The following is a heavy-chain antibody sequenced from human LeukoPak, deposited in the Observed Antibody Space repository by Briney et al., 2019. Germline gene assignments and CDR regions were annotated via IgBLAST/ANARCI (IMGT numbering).Heavy chain of an antibody. J-gene: IGHJ4*02. CDR3: ARDLSATARAYDY. D-gene: IGHD1-26*01. V-gene: IGHV3-21*01. CDR1: GFILSDYN. CDR2: IDISGTYI. Sequence: GGSLRLSCAASGFILSDYNMNWVRQAPGKGLEWVSFIDISGTYITYADSVKGRFTVSRDNAKNSLYLQMNSLRAEDTAVYYCARDLSATARAYDYWGQGTLVTVSS.